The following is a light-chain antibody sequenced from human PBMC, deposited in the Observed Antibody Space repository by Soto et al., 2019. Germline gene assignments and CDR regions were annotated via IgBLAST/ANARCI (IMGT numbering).Light chain of an antibody. V-gene: IGKV3-15*01. Sequence: EVVMTQSPATLSVSPGERVTLSCRAIQSVNDNLAWYQQKPGQAPRLLLYGASIRATGIPARFSGSGSATEFTLTISSLQSEDFATYYCQHLDSYSTFGQGTRLEIK. CDR1: QSVNDN. J-gene: IGKJ5*01. CDR2: GAS. CDR3: QHLDSYST.